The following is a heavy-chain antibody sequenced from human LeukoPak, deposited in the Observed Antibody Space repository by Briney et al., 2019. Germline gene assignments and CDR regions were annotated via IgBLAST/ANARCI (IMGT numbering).Heavy chain of an antibody. CDR1: GFTFSSYS. Sequence: PGGSLRLSCAASGFTFSSYSMNWVRQAPGKGLEWVSSISSSSSYIYYADSVKGRFTISRDNAKNSLYLQMNSLRAEGTAVYYCARGPMITFGGVIVSFDYWGQGTLVTVSS. CDR3: ARGPMITFGGVIVSFDY. D-gene: IGHD3-16*02. V-gene: IGHV3-21*01. J-gene: IGHJ4*02. CDR2: ISSSSSYI.